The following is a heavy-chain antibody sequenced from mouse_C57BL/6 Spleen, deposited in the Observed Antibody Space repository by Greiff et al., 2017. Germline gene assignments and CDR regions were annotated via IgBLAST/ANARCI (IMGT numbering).Heavy chain of an antibody. CDR3: ARSYGNYEYFDV. J-gene: IGHJ1*03. D-gene: IGHD2-1*01. V-gene: IGHV1-19*01. CDR2: INPYNGGT. Sequence: VQLQQSGPVLVKPGASVKMSCKASGYTFTDYYMNWVKQSHGKSLEWIGVINPYNGGTSYNQKFKGKATLTVDKSSSTAYMELNSLTSEDSAVYYCARSYGNYEYFDVWGTGTTVTVSS. CDR1: GYTFTDYY.